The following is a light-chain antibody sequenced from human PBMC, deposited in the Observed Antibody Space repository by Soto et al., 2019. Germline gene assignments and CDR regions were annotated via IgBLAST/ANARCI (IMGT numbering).Light chain of an antibody. CDR1: QSLNIY. CDR2: GAS. V-gene: IGKV3-20*01. Sequence: EIVLTQSPATLSLSPGERATLSCRAGQSLNIYLAWYQQKPGQAPRLLIYGASSRATGIPDRFSGSGSGTDFTLTISRLEPEDFAVYYCQQYGSSPLTFGGGTKVEIK. CDR3: QQYGSSPLT. J-gene: IGKJ4*01.